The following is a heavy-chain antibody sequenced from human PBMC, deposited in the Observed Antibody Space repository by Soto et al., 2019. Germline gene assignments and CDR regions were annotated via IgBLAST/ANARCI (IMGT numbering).Heavy chain of an antibody. D-gene: IGHD2-2*01. CDR2: IYYSGST. J-gene: IGHJ5*02. V-gene: IGHV4-39*01. CDR3: ASQRPSGSRTRGWFDT. Sequence: SETLSLTCTVSGGSISSSSYYWGWIRQPPGKGLEWIGSIYYSGSTYYNPSLKSRVTISVYTSKNQFSLKLSSVTAADTAVYYCASQRPSGSRTRGWFDTRAQGTLVPVSS. CDR1: GGSISSSSYY.